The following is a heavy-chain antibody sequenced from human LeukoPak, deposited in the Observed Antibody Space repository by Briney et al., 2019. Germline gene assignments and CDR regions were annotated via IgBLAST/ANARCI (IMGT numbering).Heavy chain of an antibody. D-gene: IGHD2-2*01. CDR2: INPNSGGT. CDR1: GYTFTGYY. Sequence: GASVKVSCKASGYTFTGYYMHWVRQAPGQGLEWMGWINPNSGGTNYAQKFQGRVTMTRDTPISTAYMELSRLRSDDTAVYYCARDRLPAAMQQGYNWFDPWSQGTLVTVSS. CDR3: ARDRLPAAMQQGYNWFDP. J-gene: IGHJ5*02. V-gene: IGHV1-2*02.